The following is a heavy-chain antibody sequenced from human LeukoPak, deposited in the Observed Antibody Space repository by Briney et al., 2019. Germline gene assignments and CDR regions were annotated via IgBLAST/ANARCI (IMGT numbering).Heavy chain of an antibody. Sequence: GGSLRLSCAASGFTFSNYGMHWVRQAPGKGLEWVGFIRYDGRNKYYADSVKGRFTISRDNSKNTLYLQMNSLRAEDTAVYYCAKDPTPNYYDSSGYWFDYWGQGTLVTVSS. V-gene: IGHV3-30*02. CDR1: GFTFSNYG. J-gene: IGHJ4*02. CDR2: IRYDGRNK. CDR3: AKDPTPNYYDSSGYWFDY. D-gene: IGHD3-22*01.